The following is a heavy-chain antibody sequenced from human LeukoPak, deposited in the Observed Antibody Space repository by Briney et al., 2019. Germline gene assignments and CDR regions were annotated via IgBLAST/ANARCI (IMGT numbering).Heavy chain of an antibody. Sequence: GGSLRLSCAASGFTFSSYWMSWVRQAPGKGLEWVANIKQDGNEKNYLDSVKGQFPISRDNAKKSLYLQMNGLRAEGTAVYYCARRGSSVYYRTPFEYWGQGTLVTVSS. CDR3: ARRGSSVYYRTPFEY. CDR1: GFTFSSYW. CDR2: IKQDGNEK. D-gene: IGHD3-22*01. J-gene: IGHJ4*02. V-gene: IGHV3-7*01.